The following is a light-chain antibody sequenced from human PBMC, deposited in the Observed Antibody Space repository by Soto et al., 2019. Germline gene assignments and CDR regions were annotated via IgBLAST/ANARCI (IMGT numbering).Light chain of an antibody. CDR2: GAS. CDR1: HSVSSK. CDR3: QQYNDWPPQLT. J-gene: IGKJ4*01. Sequence: VMTQSPATLSVSVGERATLSCRASHSVSSKLAWYQQKPGQAPRLLIYGASPRATDIPARFSGSGSWTVFTILLSILQSDDFAVYYWQQYNDWPPQLTLGGGTKVEIK. V-gene: IGKV3-15*01.